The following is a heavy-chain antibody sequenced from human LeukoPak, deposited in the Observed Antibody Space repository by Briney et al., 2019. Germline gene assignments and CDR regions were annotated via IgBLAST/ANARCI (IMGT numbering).Heavy chain of an antibody. D-gene: IGHD2-21*01. V-gene: IGHV3-23*01. J-gene: IGHJ4*02. CDR2: ISGDGART. CDR1: GFSFNNYV. CDR3: AKTVVVITFRFDS. Sequence: PGGSPRLSCAASGFSFNNYVMSWVRQAPGKGLEWVSAISGDGARTYYADSVKGRFTISRDNSKNTLDLQMNSLRAEDTAIYYCAKTVVVITFRFDSWGQGSLVTVSS.